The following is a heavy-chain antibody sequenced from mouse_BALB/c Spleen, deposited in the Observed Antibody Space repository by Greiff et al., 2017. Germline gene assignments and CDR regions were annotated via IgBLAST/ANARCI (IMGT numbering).Heavy chain of an antibody. D-gene: IGHD1-1*01. CDR3: ARRGGSSFAY. CDR1: GYSITSDYA. V-gene: IGHV3-2*02. CDR2: ISYSGST. Sequence: EVKLMESGPGLVKPSQSLSLTCTVTGYSITSDYAWNWIRQFPGNKLEWMGYISYSGSTSYNPSLKSRISITRDTSKNLFFLQLNSVTTEDTATYYCARRGGSSFAYWGQGTLVTVSA. J-gene: IGHJ3*01.